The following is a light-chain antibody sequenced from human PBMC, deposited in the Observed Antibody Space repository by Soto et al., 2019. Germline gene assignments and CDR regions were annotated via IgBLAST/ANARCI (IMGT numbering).Light chain of an antibody. J-gene: IGLJ2*01. Sequence: SALTQPASVSRSPGQSITISCTGTSSDVGGYNYVFWYQQHPGKAPKLMIYDVSNRPSGVSNRFSGSKSGNTASLTISGLQAEDEADYYCSSYTSSSTLVFGGGTKLTVL. CDR1: SSDVGGYNY. CDR3: SSYTSSSTLV. V-gene: IGLV2-14*01. CDR2: DVS.